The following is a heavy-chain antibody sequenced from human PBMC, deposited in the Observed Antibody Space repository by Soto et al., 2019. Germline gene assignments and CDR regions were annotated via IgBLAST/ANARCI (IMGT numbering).Heavy chain of an antibody. V-gene: IGHV1-69*13. CDR3: ARVKGPQEWLSGGFDY. CDR1: GGTFSSYA. J-gene: IGHJ4*02. D-gene: IGHD3-10*01. Sequence: SVKVSCKASGGTFSSYAISWVRQAPGQGLEWMGGIIPIFGTANYAQKFQGRVTITADESASTAYMELSSLRSEDTAVYYCARVKGPQEWLSGGFDYWGQGTLVTVSS. CDR2: IIPIFGTA.